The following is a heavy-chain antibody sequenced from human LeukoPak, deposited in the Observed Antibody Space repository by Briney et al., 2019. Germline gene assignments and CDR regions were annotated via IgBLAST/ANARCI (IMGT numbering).Heavy chain of an antibody. D-gene: IGHD6-13*01. CDR1: GFTFSSYA. Sequence: GGSLRLSCATSGFTFSSYAMSWVRQAPGKGLEWVSAVNGGGSSTYYADSVKGRFTISRDNSKNTLYLQMNSLRAEDTAIYYCAKDFARYSSSWNLPLDYWGQGTLVTVSS. CDR2: VNGGGSST. V-gene: IGHV3-23*01. CDR3: AKDFARYSSSWNLPLDY. J-gene: IGHJ4*02.